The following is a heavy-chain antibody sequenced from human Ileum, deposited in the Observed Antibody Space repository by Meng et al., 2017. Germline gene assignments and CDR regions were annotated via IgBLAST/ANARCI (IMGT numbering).Heavy chain of an antibody. Sequence: VHLVQSGGGLVQLGGSLGLAWTASGCTFSSSWMHWVRQVPGKGLVWVSRIKYDGSITMYADFVKGRFTISRDNAKNTLYLQMNNLRAEDTAVYYCARSDWFDPWGQGTLVTVSS. CDR1: GCTFSSSW. J-gene: IGHJ5*02. CDR3: ARSDWFDP. V-gene: IGHV3-74*03. CDR2: IKYDGSIT.